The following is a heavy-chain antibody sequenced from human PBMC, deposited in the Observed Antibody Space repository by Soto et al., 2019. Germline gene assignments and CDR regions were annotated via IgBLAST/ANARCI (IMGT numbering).Heavy chain of an antibody. CDR1: GFTFSSYA. Sequence: QVQLVESGGGVVQPGRSLRLSCAASGFTFSSYAMHWVRQAPGKGLEWVAVISYDGSNKYYADSVKGRFTISRDNSKNTLYLQMNSLRAEDTAVYHCATERLRSDYWGQGTLVTVSS. CDR3: ATERLRSDY. D-gene: IGHD4-17*01. J-gene: IGHJ4*02. V-gene: IGHV3-30-3*01. CDR2: ISYDGSNK.